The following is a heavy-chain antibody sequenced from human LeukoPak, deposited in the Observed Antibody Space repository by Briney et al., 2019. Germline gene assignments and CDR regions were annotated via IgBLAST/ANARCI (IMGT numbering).Heavy chain of an antibody. V-gene: IGHV3-74*01. J-gene: IGHJ4*02. D-gene: IGHD3-10*01. CDR1: GFSFSNAW. CDR2: ISGDGSTT. CDR3: NVRWGPNFDY. Sequence: PGGSLRLSCAASGFSFSNAWMHWVRQAPGKGLEWVSRISGDGSTTSYADSVRGRFTISRDNAKNTLYLQMRSLRADDTAIYYCNVRWGPNFDYWGQGSLVSVSP.